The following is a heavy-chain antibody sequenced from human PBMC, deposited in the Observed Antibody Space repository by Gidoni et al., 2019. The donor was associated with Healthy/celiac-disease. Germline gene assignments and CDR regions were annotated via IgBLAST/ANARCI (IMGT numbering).Heavy chain of an antibody. V-gene: IGHV3-33*01. CDR2: IWYDGSNK. CDR1: GFTFSSYG. J-gene: IGHJ4*02. D-gene: IGHD1-26*01. CDR3: ARSIESYYFNREFDY. Sequence: QVQLVESGGGVVQPGRSLRLSCAASGFTFSSYGMHWVRQAPGKGLEWVAVIWYDGSNKYYADSVKGRFTISRDNSKNTLYLQMNSLRAEDTAVYYCARSIESYYFNREFDYWGQGTLVTVSS.